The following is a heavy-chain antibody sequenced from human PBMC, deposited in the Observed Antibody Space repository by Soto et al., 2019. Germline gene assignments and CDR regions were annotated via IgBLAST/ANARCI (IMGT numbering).Heavy chain of an antibody. CDR3: AKYIRAHDI. D-gene: IGHD1-1*01. CDR1: GFTFSSYW. CDR2: ISQDGSGK. J-gene: IGHJ3*02. V-gene: IGHV3-7*03. Sequence: PWGSLRLSCAASGFTFSSYWMSWVRQAPGKGLEWVATISQDGSGKYYVDSVKGRFTISKDNVKNSLYLQMDSLRSEDTALYYCAKYIRAHDIWGQGTKVTVSS.